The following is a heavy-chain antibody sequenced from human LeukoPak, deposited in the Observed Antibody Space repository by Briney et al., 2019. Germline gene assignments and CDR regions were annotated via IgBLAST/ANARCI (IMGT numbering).Heavy chain of an antibody. CDR3: AKMALIVVVPAAGFDP. D-gene: IGHD2-2*01. J-gene: IGHJ5*02. V-gene: IGHV3-23*01. CDR2: ISANAGST. CDR1: GFTFSSYT. Sequence: GGSLRLSCAASGFTFSSYTMNWVRQAPGKGLQWVSGISANAGSTYYADSVKGRFTISRDNSKNTLYLQMNSLRAEDTAVYYCAKMALIVVVPAAGFDPWGQGTLVTVSS.